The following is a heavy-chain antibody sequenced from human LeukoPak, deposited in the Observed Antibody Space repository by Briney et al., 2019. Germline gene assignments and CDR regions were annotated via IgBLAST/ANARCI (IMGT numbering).Heavy chain of an antibody. Sequence: ASVKVSCKASGGTFSSYAISWVRQAPGQGLEWMGWINPNSGDRNSAQKFQGRVTMTRDTSISTAYMELSRLRSDDTAVYYCARVYDIFGSGSHSDFWGQGTLVTVSS. D-gene: IGHD3-10*01. J-gene: IGHJ4*02. V-gene: IGHV1-2*02. CDR1: GGTFSSYA. CDR2: INPNSGDR. CDR3: ARVYDIFGSGSHSDF.